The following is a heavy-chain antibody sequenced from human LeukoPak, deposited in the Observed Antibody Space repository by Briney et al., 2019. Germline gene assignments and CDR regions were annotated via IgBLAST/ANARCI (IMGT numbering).Heavy chain of an antibody. D-gene: IGHD6-13*01. CDR2: ISSSSSTI. J-gene: IGHJ4*02. CDR3: ARGSWVGGSWYVVRGYYFDY. CDR1: GFTFSSYS. V-gene: IGHV3-48*02. Sequence: GGSLRLSCAASGFTFSSYSMNWVRQAPGKGLEWVSYISSSSSTIYYADSVKGRFTISRDNAKNSLYLQMNSLRDEDTAVYYCARGSWVGGSWYVVRGYYFDYWGQGTLVTVSS.